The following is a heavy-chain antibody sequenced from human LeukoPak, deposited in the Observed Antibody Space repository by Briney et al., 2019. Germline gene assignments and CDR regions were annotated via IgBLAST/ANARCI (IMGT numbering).Heavy chain of an antibody. CDR3: ARGGNSSWDY. V-gene: IGHV3-7*01. D-gene: IGHD6-6*01. Sequence: GGSLRLSCAASGFLFSNYWMSWVRQAPGKGLEWVANIKPDGTEKYYVDSLKGRFTISRDNAKNSLYLQMNSLRVEDTAVYYCARGGNSSWDYWGQGALVTVSS. CDR1: GFLFSNYW. CDR2: IKPDGTEK. J-gene: IGHJ4*02.